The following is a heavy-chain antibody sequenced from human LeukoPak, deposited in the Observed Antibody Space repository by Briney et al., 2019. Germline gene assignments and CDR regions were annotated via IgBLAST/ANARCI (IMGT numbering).Heavy chain of an antibody. J-gene: IGHJ4*02. CDR3: ARNLPAADY. CDR2: ISSTSSVI. D-gene: IGHD2-2*01. V-gene: IGHV3-48*04. CDR1: GSTFSSHT. Sequence: GGSLRLSCTASGSTFSSHTMNWVRQAPGEGLEWVSYISSTSSVIYYADSVKGRFTISRDNAKSSLYLQMNSLRAEDTAVYYCARNLPAADYWGQGTLVTVSS.